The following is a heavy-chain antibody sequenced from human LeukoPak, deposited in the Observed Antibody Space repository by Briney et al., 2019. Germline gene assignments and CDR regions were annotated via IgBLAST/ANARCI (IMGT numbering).Heavy chain of an antibody. D-gene: IGHD3-22*01. CDR1: GFTFSSSW. CDR3: ARGGRGTMVVVPFQH. V-gene: IGHV3-48*04. Sequence: GGSLRLSCAASGFTFSSSWMSWVRQAPGKGLEWVSYISSSGSTIYYADSVKGRFTISRDNAKNSLYLQMNSLRAEDTAVYYCARGGRGTMVVVPFQHWGQGTLVTVSS. CDR2: ISSSGSTI. J-gene: IGHJ1*01.